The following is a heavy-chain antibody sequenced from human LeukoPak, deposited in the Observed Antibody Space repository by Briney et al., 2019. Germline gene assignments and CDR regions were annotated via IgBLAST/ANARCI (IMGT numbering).Heavy chain of an antibody. Sequence: GGSLRLSCTASGFTFGDYAMSWVRQAPGKGLEWVAVISYDGSNKYYADSVKGRFTISRDNSKNTLYLQMNSLRAEDTAVYYCAREAQRVVGWIIDAFDIWGQGTMVTVSS. J-gene: IGHJ3*02. V-gene: IGHV3-30-3*01. CDR1: GFTFGDYA. CDR3: AREAQRVVGWIIDAFDI. D-gene: IGHD6-19*01. CDR2: ISYDGSNK.